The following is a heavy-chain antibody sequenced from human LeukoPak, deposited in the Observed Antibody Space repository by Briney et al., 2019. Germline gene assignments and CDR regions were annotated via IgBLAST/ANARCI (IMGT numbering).Heavy chain of an antibody. Sequence: ALVKVSCKASGYTFTSYDINWVRQATGQGLEWMGWMNPNSGNTGYAQKFQGRVTMTRNTSISTAYMELSSLRPEDTAVYYCARRNTGVVAGLDCWGQGTLVTVSS. CDR1: GYTFTSYD. CDR2: MNPNSGNT. J-gene: IGHJ4*02. D-gene: IGHD5-18*01. CDR3: ARRNTGVVAGLDC. V-gene: IGHV1-8*01.